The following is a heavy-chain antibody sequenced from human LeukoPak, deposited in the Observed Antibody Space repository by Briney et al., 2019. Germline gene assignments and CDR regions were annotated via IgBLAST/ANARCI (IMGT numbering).Heavy chain of an antibody. D-gene: IGHD5-18*01. Sequence: GRSLRLSCPASGFTFSSYAMHWIRQAPGKGLEWVAVISYDGSNKYYADSVKGRFTISRDNSKNSLYLQMNSLRAEDTAVYYCAKLIRNTAMVTDYWGQGTLVTVSS. CDR3: AKLIRNTAMVTDY. V-gene: IGHV3-30*01. J-gene: IGHJ4*02. CDR2: ISYDGSNK. CDR1: GFTFSSYA.